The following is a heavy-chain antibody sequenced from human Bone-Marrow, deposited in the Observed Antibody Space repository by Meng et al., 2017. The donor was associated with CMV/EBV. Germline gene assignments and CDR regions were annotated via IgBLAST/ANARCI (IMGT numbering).Heavy chain of an antibody. D-gene: IGHD3-10*01. CDR3: ARDLWGADGSGHNYYYGMDV. Sequence: ASVKVSCKASGYTFTSYYMHWVRQAPGQGLEWMGIINPSGGSTSYAQKFQGRVTMTRDTSTSTVYMELSSLRSEDTAVYYCARDLWGADGSGHNYYYGMDVWGQGTTVTVSS. CDR1: GYTFTSYY. J-gene: IGHJ6*02. CDR2: INPSGGST. V-gene: IGHV1-46*01.